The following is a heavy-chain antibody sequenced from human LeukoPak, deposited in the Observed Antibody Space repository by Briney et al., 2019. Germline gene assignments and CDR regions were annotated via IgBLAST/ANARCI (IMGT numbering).Heavy chain of an antibody. J-gene: IGHJ4*02. CDR1: GFTFDDYA. D-gene: IGHD3-22*01. CDR2: ISWNSGSI. Sequence: GGSLRLSCAASGFTFDDYAMHWVRQAPGKGLEWVSGISWNSGSIGYADSVKGRLTISRDNAKNSLYLQMNSLRAEDTALYYCAKDTYYYDSSGSFDYWGQGTLVTVSS. V-gene: IGHV3-9*01. CDR3: AKDTYYYDSSGSFDY.